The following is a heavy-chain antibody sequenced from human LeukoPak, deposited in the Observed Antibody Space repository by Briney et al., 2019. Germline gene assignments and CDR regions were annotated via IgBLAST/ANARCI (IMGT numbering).Heavy chain of an antibody. D-gene: IGHD2-2*01. CDR1: GGSFSSYC. CDR3: AQRGEEVAAAFDY. J-gene: IGHJ4*02. Sequence: SPSLSLTCAVYGGSFSSYCCSCIRHHPGKGLEWIGEINHSGSTNYNPSLKSRVTISVDTSKNQFSLKLSSVTAADTAVYYCAQRGEEVAAAFDYWGQGTLVTVSS. CDR2: INHSGST. V-gene: IGHV4-34*01.